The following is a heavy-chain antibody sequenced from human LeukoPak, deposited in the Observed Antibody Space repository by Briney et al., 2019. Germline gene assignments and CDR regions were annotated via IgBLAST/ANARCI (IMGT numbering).Heavy chain of an antibody. V-gene: IGHV4-39*01. CDR1: GGSISNTNYY. CDR3: ARNRYYYGSGNYGVPNWFDP. CDR2: MYYSGST. Sequence: SETLSLTCTVSGGSISNTNYYWGWIRQPPGKGLEWIGSMYYSGSTYYNPSLKSRVTISVDTSKNQFSLRLSSVTAADTAVYYCARNRYYYGSGNYGVPNWFDPWGQGTLVTVSS. J-gene: IGHJ5*02. D-gene: IGHD3-10*01.